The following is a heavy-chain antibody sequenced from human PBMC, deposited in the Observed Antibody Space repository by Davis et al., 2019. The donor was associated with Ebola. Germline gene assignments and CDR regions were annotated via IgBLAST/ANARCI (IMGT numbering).Heavy chain of an antibody. CDR1: GFTFSGFW. J-gene: IGHJ4*02. CDR3: ARRSSQALD. V-gene: IGHV3-7*01. CDR2: IKQDGSEQ. Sequence: GGSLRLSCAASGFTFSGFWMSWVRQAPGKGLEWVANIKQDGSEQYYVNSVKGRFIISRDNAKNSLYLQMNSLRAEDTAVYYCARRSSQALDWGQGTLVTVSS. D-gene: IGHD6-6*01.